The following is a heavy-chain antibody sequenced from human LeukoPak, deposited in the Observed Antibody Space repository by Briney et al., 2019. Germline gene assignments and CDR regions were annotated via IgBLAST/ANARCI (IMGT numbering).Heavy chain of an antibody. CDR2: VWFDGINK. D-gene: IGHD4/OR15-4a*01. Sequence: GGSLRLSCAASGFTFSTHAMHWVRQAPGLGLEWVAFVWFDGINKYYADSVKGRFTISRDNSKNTLYLQMNSLRAEDTAVYYCAREGARNLDYWGQGTLVTVSS. J-gene: IGHJ4*02. CDR3: AREGARNLDY. CDR1: GFTFSTHA. V-gene: IGHV3-30*02.